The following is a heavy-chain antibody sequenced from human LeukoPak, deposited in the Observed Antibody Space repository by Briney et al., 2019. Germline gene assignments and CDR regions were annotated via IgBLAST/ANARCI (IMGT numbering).Heavy chain of an antibody. CDR1: GGSISSGGYY. D-gene: IGHD6-13*01. CDR3: ARDLGAAAGLAFDI. V-gene: IGHV4-31*03. CDR2: IYYSGST. J-gene: IGHJ3*02. Sequence: SQTLSLTCTVSGGSISSGGYYWSWLRQHPGKGLEWIGYIYYSGSTYYNPSLKSRVTISVDTSKNQFSLKRSSVTAADTAVYYCARDLGAAAGLAFDIWGQGTMVTVSS.